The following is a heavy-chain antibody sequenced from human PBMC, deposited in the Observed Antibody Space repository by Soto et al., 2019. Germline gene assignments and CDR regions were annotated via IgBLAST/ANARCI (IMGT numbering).Heavy chain of an antibody. V-gene: IGHV4-39*07. CDR3: ARVRGNYYDSSGYYSGEYYFDY. Sequence: SETLSLTCTVSGGSISSSSCHWGWIRQPPGKGLEWIASIKYSGTTFYNPSLKSRVTLSVDTSKDQFSLKLSSVTAADTAVYYCARVRGNYYDSSGYYSGEYYFDYWGQGTLVTVSS. CDR2: IKYSGTT. CDR1: GGSISSSSCH. D-gene: IGHD3-22*01. J-gene: IGHJ4*02.